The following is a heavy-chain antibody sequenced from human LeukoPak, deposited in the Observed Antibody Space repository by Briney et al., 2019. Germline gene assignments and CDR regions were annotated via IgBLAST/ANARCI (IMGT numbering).Heavy chain of an antibody. V-gene: IGHV3-23*01. D-gene: IGHD3-22*01. CDR3: AKSSKTYYYDSSGYYYFSY. Sequence: GGSLRLSCAASGFTFSSYAMSWVRQAPGKGLEWVSAISGSGGSTYYADSVKGRFTISRDNSKNTLYLQMNSLRAEDTAVYYCAKSSKTYYYDSSGYYYFSYWGQGTLVTVSS. CDR2: ISGSGGST. CDR1: GFTFSSYA. J-gene: IGHJ4*02.